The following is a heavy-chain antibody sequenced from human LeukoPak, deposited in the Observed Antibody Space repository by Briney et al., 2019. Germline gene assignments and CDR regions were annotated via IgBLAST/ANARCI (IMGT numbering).Heavy chain of an antibody. J-gene: IGHJ3*01. Sequence: GGSLRLSCAASGFTFSSHAMSWVRQTPGKGPEWVSAISGSGGSTYYADSVKGRFTISRDNSKNTLYLQMNSLRAEDTAVYYCAKGKDQWKLLHAFDVWGQGTLVTVSS. D-gene: IGHD1-26*01. CDR2: ISGSGGST. CDR3: AKGKDQWKLLHAFDV. CDR1: GFTFSSHA. V-gene: IGHV3-23*01.